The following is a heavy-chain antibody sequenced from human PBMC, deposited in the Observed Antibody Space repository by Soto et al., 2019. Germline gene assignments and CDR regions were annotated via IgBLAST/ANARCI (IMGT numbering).Heavy chain of an antibody. CDR2: SVVGSGNT. V-gene: IGHV1-58*01. CDR3: ARAHVDTAMAYDAFDI. CDR1: GLTFTSSA. J-gene: IGHJ3*02. Sequence: ASVKGSFKACGLTFTSSAVQWVRQARGQRLEGIGWSVVGSGNTNYAQKFQERVTITRDMSTSTAYMELSSLSSEDTAVYYCARAHVDTAMAYDAFDIWGQGTMVTVSS. D-gene: IGHD5-18*01.